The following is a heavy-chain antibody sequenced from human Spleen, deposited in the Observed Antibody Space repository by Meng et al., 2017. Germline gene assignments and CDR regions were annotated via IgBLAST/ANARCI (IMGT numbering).Heavy chain of an antibody. D-gene: IGHD4-17*01. CDR3: ARDSLDDYGDLDY. CDR1: GYIFTDYY. CDR2: INPDSGGT. Sequence: QVQLVQSGAEVQKPGASVKVSCKAAGYIFTDYYLHWVRQAPGQGLEWMGRINPDSGGTDYAQNFQGRVTITRDTSISTAYMELSRLRSDDTAVYFCARDSLDDYGDLDYWGQGTLVTVSS. V-gene: IGHV1-2*06. J-gene: IGHJ4*02.